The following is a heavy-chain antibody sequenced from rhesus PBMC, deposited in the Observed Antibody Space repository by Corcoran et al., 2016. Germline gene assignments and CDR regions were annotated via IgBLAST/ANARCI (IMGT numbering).Heavy chain of an antibody. J-gene: IGHJ4*01. D-gene: IGHD6-37*01. CDR2: IYSNTERT. Sequence: QVQLQESGPGLVKPSETLSITCAVSGGSISSSNWWSWIRQPPGKGMEGIGGIYSNTERTNDNPALKNRVTISKDTSKNQFALKLSSVTAADTAVYYCARGGYSGTVDYWGQGVLVTVSS. CDR3: ARGGYSGTVDY. V-gene: IGHV4S18*01. CDR1: GGSISSSNW.